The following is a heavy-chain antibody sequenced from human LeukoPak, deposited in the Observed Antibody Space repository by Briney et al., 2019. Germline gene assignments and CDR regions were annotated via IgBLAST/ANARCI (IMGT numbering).Heavy chain of an antibody. J-gene: IGHJ4*02. V-gene: IGHV3-30-3*01. CDR2: ISYDGSNK. D-gene: IGHD4-23*01. CDR1: GFTFSSYA. CDR3: AIRGKPPF. Sequence: GGSLRLSCAASGFTFSSYAMHWVRQAPGKGLEWVAVISYDGSNKYYADSVKGRFTISRDNAKNSLYLQMNSLRAEDTAVYYCAIRGKPPFWGQGTLVTVSS.